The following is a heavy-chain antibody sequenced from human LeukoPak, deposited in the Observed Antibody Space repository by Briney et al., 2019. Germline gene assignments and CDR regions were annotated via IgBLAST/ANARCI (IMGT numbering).Heavy chain of an antibody. CDR2: IYYSGST. V-gene: IGHV4-59*01. CDR1: GGSISSYY. CDR3: AKDYGSLWPDY. D-gene: IGHD2-21*01. J-gene: IGHJ4*02. Sequence: SETLSLTCTVSGGSISSYYWSWIRQPPGKGLEWIGYIYYSGSTNYNPSLKSRVTISVDTSKNQFSLKLSSVTAADTAVYYCAKDYGSLWPDYWGQGTLVIVSS.